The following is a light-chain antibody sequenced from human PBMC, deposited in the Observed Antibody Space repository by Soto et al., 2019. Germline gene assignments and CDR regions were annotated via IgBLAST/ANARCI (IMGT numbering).Light chain of an antibody. Sequence: DVQMTQSPSSLSASVGDRVTITCRASQGISNYLAWYQQKPGKVPKLLIYAASTFQSGVPSRFSGSGSGTDFTLTISSLQPEDVATYYGQNYDSGPSWTFGQGTKVEIK. V-gene: IGKV1-27*01. CDR2: AAS. CDR3: QNYDSGPSWT. CDR1: QGISNY. J-gene: IGKJ1*01.